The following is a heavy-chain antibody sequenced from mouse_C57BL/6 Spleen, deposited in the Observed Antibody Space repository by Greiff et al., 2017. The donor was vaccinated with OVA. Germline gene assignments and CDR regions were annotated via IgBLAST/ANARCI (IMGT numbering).Heavy chain of an antibody. J-gene: IGHJ4*01. CDR3: ARSGDGYYVGAMDY. V-gene: IGHV1-26*01. D-gene: IGHD2-3*01. CDR2: INPNNGGT. CDR1: GYTFTDYS. Sequence: EVQLQQSGPELVKPGASVKISCKASGYTFTDYSLNWVKQSHGKSLEWIGDINPNNGGTSYNQKFKGKATLTVDKSSSTAYMELRSLTSEDSAVYYCARSGDGYYVGAMDYWGQGTSVTVSS.